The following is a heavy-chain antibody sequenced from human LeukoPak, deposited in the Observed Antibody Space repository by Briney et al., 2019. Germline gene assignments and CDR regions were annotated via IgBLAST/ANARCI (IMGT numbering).Heavy chain of an antibody. CDR2: IDWDDDK. D-gene: IGHD6-19*01. V-gene: IGHV2-70*11. CDR1: GGSISSYYW. J-gene: IGHJ4*02. Sequence: TLSLTCTVSGGSISSYYWSWIRQPPGKALEWLARIDWDDDKYYSTSLKTRLTISKDTSKNQVVLTMTNMDPVDTATYYCARIYSSGWYYFDYWGQGTLVTVSS. CDR3: ARIYSSGWYYFDY.